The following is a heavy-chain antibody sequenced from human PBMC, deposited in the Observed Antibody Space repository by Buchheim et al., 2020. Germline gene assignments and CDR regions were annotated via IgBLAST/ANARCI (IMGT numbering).Heavy chain of an antibody. Sequence: DVQLVESGGGLVQPGGSLRLSCAASGFTFTNYWMSWVRQAPGKGLEWVGNIRQDGNDQYLLASVRGRFTLSRDNSKNTLYLQMNSLRAEDTAVYYCARDHPTIFGVVTSYYYYYYGMDVWGQGTT. CDR1: GFTFTNYW. CDR3: ARDHPTIFGVVTSYYYYYYGMDV. V-gene: IGHV3-7*01. J-gene: IGHJ6*02. D-gene: IGHD3-3*01. CDR2: IRQDGNDQ.